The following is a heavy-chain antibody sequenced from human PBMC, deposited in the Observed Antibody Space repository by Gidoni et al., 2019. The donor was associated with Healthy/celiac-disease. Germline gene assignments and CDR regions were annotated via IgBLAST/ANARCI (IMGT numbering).Heavy chain of an antibody. J-gene: IGHJ1*01. CDR2: IYHSGST. CDR3: AQSVLVPAAFNGYFQH. Sequence: QLQLQESGSGLVKPSQTLSLTCAGSGCSISSGGYSWGWIRQPPGKGLEWIGYIYHSGSTYYNPSLKSRVTISVDRSKNQFSLKLSSVTAADTAVYYCAQSVLVPAAFNGYFQHWGQGTLVTVSS. D-gene: IGHD2-2*01. CDR1: GCSISSGGYS. V-gene: IGHV4-30-2*01.